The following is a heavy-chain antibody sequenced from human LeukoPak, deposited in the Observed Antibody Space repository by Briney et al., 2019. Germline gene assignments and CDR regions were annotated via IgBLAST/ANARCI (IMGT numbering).Heavy chain of an antibody. CDR1: GYTFTSYG. CDR3: ARDPRLAYCGGDCYSWFDP. Sequence: ASVKVSCKASGYTFTSYGISWVRQAPGQGLEWMGCISAYNGNTNYAQKLQGRVTMTTDTSTSTAYMELRSLRSDDTAVYYCARDPRLAYCGGDCYSWFDPWGQGTLVTVSS. CDR2: ISAYNGNT. D-gene: IGHD2-21*02. V-gene: IGHV1-18*04. J-gene: IGHJ5*02.